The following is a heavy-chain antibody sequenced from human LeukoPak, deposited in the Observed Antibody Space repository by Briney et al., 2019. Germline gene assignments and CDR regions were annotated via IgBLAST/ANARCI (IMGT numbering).Heavy chain of an antibody. CDR3: AIGRYSGSYYGEYFQH. D-gene: IGHD1-26*01. CDR1: GFTFSSYS. CDR2: ISSSSSYI. Sequence: GGSLRLSCAASGFTFSSYSMNWVRQAPGKGLEWVSSISSSSSYIYYADSVKGRFTISRDNAKNSLYLQMNSLRAEDTAVYYCAIGRYSGSYYGEYFQHWGQGTLVTVSS. V-gene: IGHV3-21*01. J-gene: IGHJ1*01.